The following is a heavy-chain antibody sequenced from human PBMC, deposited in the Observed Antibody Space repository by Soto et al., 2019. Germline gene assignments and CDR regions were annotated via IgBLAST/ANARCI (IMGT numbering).Heavy chain of an antibody. V-gene: IGHV4-30-2*01. CDR2: IYHSGST. CDR1: GASISSGPYS. Sequence: QLQLQQSGSGLVRPSETLALTCTVSGASISSGPYSWNWLRQTPGKGLEWIGFIYHSGSTTSNPPLKNRVTISTEKSDNRFSLRLNSVTAADTAVYFCANGGIREGLKQLNTWVQGTLVAVSS. CDR3: ANGGIREGLKQLNT. J-gene: IGHJ5*02. D-gene: IGHD3-10*01.